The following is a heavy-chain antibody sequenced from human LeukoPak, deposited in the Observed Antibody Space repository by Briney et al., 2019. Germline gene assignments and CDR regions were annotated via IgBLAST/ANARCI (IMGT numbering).Heavy chain of an antibody. V-gene: IGHV3-23*01. CDR1: GFTFSSYA. D-gene: IGHD2-2*01. CDR2: ISGSGGST. CDR3: AKEAVVVPAAMTYYYYYYMDV. J-gene: IGHJ6*03. Sequence: GGSLRLSCAASGFTFSSYAMSWVRQAPGKGLEWVSAISGSGGSTYYADSVKGRFTISRDNSKNTLYLQMNSLRAEDTAVYYCAKEAVVVPAAMTYYYYYYMDVWGKGTTVTISS.